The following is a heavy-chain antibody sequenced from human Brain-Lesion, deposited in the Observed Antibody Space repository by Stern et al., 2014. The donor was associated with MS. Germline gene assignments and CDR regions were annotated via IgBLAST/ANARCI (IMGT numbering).Heavy chain of an antibody. J-gene: IGHJ3*02. CDR1: GGSISSSNW. V-gene: IGHV4-4*02. Sequence: QVQLQQSGPGLVKPSGTLSLTCAVSGGSISSSNWWSWVRQSPGKGLAWIGEIYHSGGTKYSPSFESRVIISVDKSKNQFSLKLSYVTAADTAVYYCARELPDLNAFDIWGQGTMVTVSS. CDR2: IYHSGGT. CDR3: ARELPDLNAFDI. D-gene: IGHD1-14*01.